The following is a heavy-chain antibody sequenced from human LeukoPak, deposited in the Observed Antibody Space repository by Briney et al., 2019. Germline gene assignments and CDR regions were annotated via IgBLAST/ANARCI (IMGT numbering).Heavy chain of an antibody. V-gene: IGHV3-11*01. D-gene: IGHD1-26*01. Sequence: PGGSLRLSCVASGFTFSDFYMSWIRQAPGKGLEWVSYISSRGSDIYYADSVKGRFTISRDNAKNSLYLQMNSLRAEDTAVYYCARGSYRPFDYWGQGTLVTVSS. CDR3: ARGSYRPFDY. J-gene: IGHJ4*02. CDR1: GFTFSDFY. CDR2: ISSRGSDI.